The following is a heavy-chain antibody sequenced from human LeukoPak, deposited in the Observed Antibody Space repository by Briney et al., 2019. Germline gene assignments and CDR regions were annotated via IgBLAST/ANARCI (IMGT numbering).Heavy chain of an antibody. CDR1: GYTFTGYY. CDR3: AREYYYDSSGPYAFDI. D-gene: IGHD3-22*01. V-gene: IGHV1-2*02. J-gene: IGHJ3*02. CDR2: INPNSGGT. Sequence: ASVKVSCKASGYTFTGYYMHWVRQAPGQGLEWMGWINPNSGGTNYAQKFQGRVTMTRDTSISTAYMELSRLRSDDTAVYYCAREYYYDSSGPYAFDIWGQGTMVTVSS.